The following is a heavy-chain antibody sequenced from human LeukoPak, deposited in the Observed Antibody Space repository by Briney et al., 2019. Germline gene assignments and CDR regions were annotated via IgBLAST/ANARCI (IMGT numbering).Heavy chain of an antibody. Sequence: VASVKVSFKASGYTFTGYYMHWVRQAPGQGLEWMGWINPNSGGTNYAQKFQGRVTMTRDTSISTAYMELSRLRSDDTAVYYCARERSIAAAGTNRGPFDYWGQGTLVTVSS. CDR3: ARERSIAAAGTNRGPFDY. D-gene: IGHD6-13*01. V-gene: IGHV1-2*02. CDR2: INPNSGGT. CDR1: GYTFTGYY. J-gene: IGHJ4*02.